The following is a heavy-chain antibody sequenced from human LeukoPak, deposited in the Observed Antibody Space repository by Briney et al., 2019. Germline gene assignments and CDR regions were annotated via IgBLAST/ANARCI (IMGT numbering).Heavy chain of an antibody. D-gene: IGHD3-22*01. J-gene: IGHJ4*02. Sequence: GGSLRLSCAASGFAFSSYAMSWVRQAPGKGLEWVAVISYDGSNKYYADSVKGRFTISRDNSKNTLYLQMNSLRAEDTAVYYCARSSGHDYWGQGTLVTVSS. CDR2: ISYDGSNK. CDR3: ARSSGHDY. CDR1: GFAFSSYA. V-gene: IGHV3-30-3*01.